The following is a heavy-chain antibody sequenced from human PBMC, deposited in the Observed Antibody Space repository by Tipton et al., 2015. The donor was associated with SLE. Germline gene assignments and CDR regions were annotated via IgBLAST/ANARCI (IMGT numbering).Heavy chain of an antibody. CDR2: IYYSGST. CDR3: ARVPLYYYYYMDV. Sequence: TLSLTCAVYGGSFSGHTWTWVRQPPGQGLEWIGYIYYSGSTNYNPSLKSRVTISVDTSKNQFSLKLSSVTAADTAVYYCARVPLYYYYYMDVWGKGTAVTVSS. J-gene: IGHJ6*03. V-gene: IGHV4-59*11. CDR1: GGSFSGHT.